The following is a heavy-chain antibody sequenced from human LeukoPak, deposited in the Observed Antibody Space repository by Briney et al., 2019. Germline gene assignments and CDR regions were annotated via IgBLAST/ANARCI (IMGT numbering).Heavy chain of an antibody. CDR2: IYYSGGT. J-gene: IGHJ5*02. V-gene: IGHV4-59*01. D-gene: IGHD6-19*01. Sequence: SETLSLTCTVSGGSISSYYWSWIRQPPGKGLEWIGYIYYSGGTNYNPSLKSRVTISVDTSKNQFSLKLSSVTAADTAVYYCARVSSSGWYRIDPWGQGTLVTVSS. CDR1: GGSISSYY. CDR3: ARVSSSGWYRIDP.